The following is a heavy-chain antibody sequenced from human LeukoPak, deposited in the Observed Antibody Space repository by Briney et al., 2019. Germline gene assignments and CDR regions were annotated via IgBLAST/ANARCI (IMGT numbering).Heavy chain of an antibody. CDR2: VSGSGGST. Sequence: GGSLRLSCAASGISVSSNYMTWVRQAPGKGLEWVSTVSGSGGSTYYADSVKGRFTISRDNSNNTLYLQMNSLRAEDTAVYYCAKGAASRGYTYVANWGQGTLVTVSS. V-gene: IGHV3-23*01. D-gene: IGHD5-18*01. CDR3: AKGAASRGYTYVAN. CDR1: GISVSSNY. J-gene: IGHJ4*02.